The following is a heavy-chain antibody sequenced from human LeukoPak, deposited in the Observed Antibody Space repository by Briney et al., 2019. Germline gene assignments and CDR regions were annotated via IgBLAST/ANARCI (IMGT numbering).Heavy chain of an antibody. V-gene: IGHV3-11*04. J-gene: IGHJ3*01. CDR2: ISSSGSTI. CDR1: GFTFGDYA. Sequence: GGSLRLSCTASGFTFGDYAMSWIRQAPGKGLEWVSYISSSGSTIYYADSVKGRFTISRDNAKNSLYLQMNGLRAEDTAVYYCARDLGQYSSSSSGGQGTMVTVSS. CDR3: ARDLGQYSSSSS. D-gene: IGHD6-6*01.